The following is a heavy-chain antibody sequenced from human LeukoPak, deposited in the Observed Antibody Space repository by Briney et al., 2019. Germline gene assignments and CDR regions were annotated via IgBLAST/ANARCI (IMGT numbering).Heavy chain of an antibody. J-gene: IGHJ6*04. D-gene: IGHD3-10*01. CDR1: GFTFSSYS. CDR3: ARTWFGELERYMDV. Sequence: GGSLRLSCAASGFTFSSYSMNWVRQAPGKGLEWVSSISSSSSYIYYADSVKGRFTISRDNAKNSLYLQMNSLRAEDTALYYCARTWFGELERYMDVWGKGTTVTVSS. CDR2: ISSSSSYI. V-gene: IGHV3-21*04.